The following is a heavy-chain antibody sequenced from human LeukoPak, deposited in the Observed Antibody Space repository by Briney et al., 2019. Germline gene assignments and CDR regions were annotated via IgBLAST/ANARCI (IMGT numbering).Heavy chain of an antibody. CDR1: GVSISSYY. V-gene: IGHV4-59*12. CDR2: IYYSGST. CDR3: ARTYYDILTGYWAYYFDY. D-gene: IGHD3-9*01. Sequence: SETLSLTCTVSGVSISSYYWSWIRQPPGKGLEWVGYIYYSGSTNYNPSLKSRVTISVDRSKNQFSLKLSSVTAADTAVYYCARTYYDILTGYWAYYFDYWGQGTLVTVSS. J-gene: IGHJ4*02.